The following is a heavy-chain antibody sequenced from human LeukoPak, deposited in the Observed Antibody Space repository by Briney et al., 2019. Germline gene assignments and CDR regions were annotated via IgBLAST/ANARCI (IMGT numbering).Heavy chain of an antibody. Sequence: RGESLKISCEASEDTFNNYWIAWVRQVPGKGLGWVGIIFPGDSDTRCSPSLQGHVTISADKSVSTAYLQWGSLKASDSAMYYCVRDRNGRYAFDIWGLGTRVTVSS. CDR1: EDTFNNYW. D-gene: IGHD1-14*01. CDR3: VRDRNGRYAFDI. CDR2: IFPGDSDT. V-gene: IGHV5-51*01. J-gene: IGHJ3*02.